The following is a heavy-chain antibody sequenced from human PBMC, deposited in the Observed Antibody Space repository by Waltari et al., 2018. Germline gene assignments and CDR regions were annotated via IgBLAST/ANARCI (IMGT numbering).Heavy chain of an antibody. CDR2: VLSTGKT. Sequence: QLQLQESGPGLVKPSGTLSLSCAVSGDSVTSPNWWSWVRQSPQRGLEWIGQVLSTGKTNYSQSFASRVTMSLDASNNQFSLKVTSATAADTAVYYCARDRGRGLYLDAWGPGTLVTVSP. CDR1: GDSVTSPNW. V-gene: IGHV4-4*02. CDR3: ARDRGRGLYLDA. D-gene: IGHD2-15*01. J-gene: IGHJ5*02.